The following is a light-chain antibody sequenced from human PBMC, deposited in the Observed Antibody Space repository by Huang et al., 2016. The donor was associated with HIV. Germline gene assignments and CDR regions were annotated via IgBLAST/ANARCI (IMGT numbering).Light chain of an antibody. CDR2: AAS. J-gene: IGKJ3*01. CDR1: QGIGRD. V-gene: IGKV1-9*01. CDR3: QQLKTFPIT. Sequence: IQLTQSPSSPSASVGDRVTITCRASQGIGRDLFWYQQKPGKAPKLLIYAASTLQRGVPSRFSGSGSGTDFTLTISSLQPEDFATYYCQQLKTFPITFGPGTQVDIK.